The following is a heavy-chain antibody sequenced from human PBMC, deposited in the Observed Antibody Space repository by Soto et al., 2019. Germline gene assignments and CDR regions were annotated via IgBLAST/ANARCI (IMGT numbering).Heavy chain of an antibody. CDR1: EFTVSSNY. CDR2: IYSGGST. Sequence: PGGSLRLSCAASEFTVSSNYMNWVRQAPGKGLDCVSTIYSGGSTYYADSVKGRFTISRDNSKNTLYLQMNNLRAEDTAVYYCAGRVGATNYGMDVWGQGTTVTVSS. D-gene: IGHD1-26*01. CDR3: AGRVGATNYGMDV. V-gene: IGHV3-53*01. J-gene: IGHJ6*02.